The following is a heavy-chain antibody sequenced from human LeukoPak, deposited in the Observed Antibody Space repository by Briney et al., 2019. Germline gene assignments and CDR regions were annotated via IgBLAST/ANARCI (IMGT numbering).Heavy chain of an antibody. CDR1: GYSISSGYY. J-gene: IGHJ6*03. D-gene: IGHD1-26*01. V-gene: IGHV4-38-2*02. CDR2: IYHSGSN. Sequence: PSETLSLTCTVSGYSISSGYYWGWIRQPPGKGLEWIGSIYHSGSNYYNPSLKSRVTISVDTSKNQFSLKLSSVTAADTAVYYCARGREWDPIDYYYYYMDVWGKGTTVTVSS. CDR3: ARGREWDPIDYYYYYMDV.